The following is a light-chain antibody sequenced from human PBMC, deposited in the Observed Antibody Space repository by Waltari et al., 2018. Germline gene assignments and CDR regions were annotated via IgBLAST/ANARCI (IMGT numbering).Light chain of an antibody. Sequence: DIQMTQSPSSLSASVGDSVTITWRASQSISPYVNWYQHKKGKSPKLLIFAASTVQSVVQSRFGGSGSEIDFTLTINGLQPEDFATYDCQETFSSFPAFGQGTKLAIK. V-gene: IGKV1-39*01. J-gene: IGKJ2*01. CDR3: QETFSSFPA. CDR1: QSISPY. CDR2: AAS.